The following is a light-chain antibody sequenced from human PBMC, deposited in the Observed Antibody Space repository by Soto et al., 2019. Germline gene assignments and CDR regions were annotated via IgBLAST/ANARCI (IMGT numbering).Light chain of an antibody. CDR1: VGL. CDR3: CLYVGGRTYV. CDR2: DDT. Sequence: QSVRTQPASVSGSPGQSITISCTGTVGLVSWYQQHPGKVPKLIIYDDTKRPSGVSSRFSGSNSGNTASLTISGLQTEDEADYYCCLYVGGRTYVFGTGTKVTVL. V-gene: IGLV2-23*01. J-gene: IGLJ1*01.